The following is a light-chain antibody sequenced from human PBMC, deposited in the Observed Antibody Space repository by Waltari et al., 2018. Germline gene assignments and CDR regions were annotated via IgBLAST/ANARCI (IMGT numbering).Light chain of an antibody. CDR1: QSVLHSSNNKNY. CDR2: WAS. CDR3: QQYYSTCQ. J-gene: IGKJ1*01. Sequence: DIVMTQSPDSLAVSLGERATINCKSSQSVLHSSNNKNYLAWYQQKPGQPTKLLIYWASTRESGVPDRVSGSGSGTDFTLTISSLQAEDVAVYYCQQYYSTCQFGQGTKVEIK. V-gene: IGKV4-1*01.